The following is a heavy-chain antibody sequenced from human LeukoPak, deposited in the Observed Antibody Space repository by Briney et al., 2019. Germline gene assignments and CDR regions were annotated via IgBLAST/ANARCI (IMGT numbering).Heavy chain of an antibody. CDR1: GFTFSSYA. V-gene: IGHV3-48*02. Sequence: GGSLRLSCAASGFTFSSYAMSWVRQAPGKGLEWISYISSDSGTIYHADSVKGQFTISRDNAKNSLYLQLNSLRDEDTAVYYCARISNYHFDYWGQGTLVTVSS. J-gene: IGHJ4*02. CDR2: ISSDSGTI. D-gene: IGHD4/OR15-4a*01. CDR3: ARISNYHFDY.